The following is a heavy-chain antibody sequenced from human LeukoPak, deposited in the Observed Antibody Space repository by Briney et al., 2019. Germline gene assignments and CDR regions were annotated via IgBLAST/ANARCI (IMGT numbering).Heavy chain of an antibody. CDR3: ARDSGTTGEVKFDP. CDR2: IYGSGST. J-gene: IGHJ5*02. V-gene: IGHV4-4*07. CDR1: GGSISTYY. Sequence: SETLSLTCTVSGGSISTYYWSWIRQPAGKGLQWIGRIYGSGSTTYNPSLKSRLTMSVDTSKNQFSLKLSSMTAADTAIYYCARDSGTTGEVKFDPWGQGILVTVSS. D-gene: IGHD3-10*01.